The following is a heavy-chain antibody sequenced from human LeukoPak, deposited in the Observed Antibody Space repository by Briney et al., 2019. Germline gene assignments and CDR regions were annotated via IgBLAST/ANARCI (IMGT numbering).Heavy chain of an antibody. CDR2: IYYSGST. D-gene: IGHD1-26*01. CDR3: ARENSGSYREFDY. J-gene: IGHJ4*02. V-gene: IGHV4-59*01. Sequence: PSETLSLTCTVSGASTSSDYWSWIRQPPGKGLEWIGYIYYSGSTNYNPSLKSRVTISVDTSKNQFSLKLSSVTASDTAVYYCARENSGSYREFDYWGQGTLVTVSS. CDR1: GASTSSDY.